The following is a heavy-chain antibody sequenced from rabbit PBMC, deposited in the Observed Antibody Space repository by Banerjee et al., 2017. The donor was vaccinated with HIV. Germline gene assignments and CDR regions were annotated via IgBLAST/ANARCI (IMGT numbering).Heavy chain of an antibody. D-gene: IGHD6-1*01. CDR2: IYDGSTGRT. CDR3: ARGYAGYAGYGYADL. V-gene: IGHV1S40*01. Sequence: QSLEESGGDLVKPGASLTLTCTASGFSFSSSYYMCWVRQAPGKGVEWIACIYDGSTGRTYYASWAKGRFSISKTSSTTVTLQMPSLTAADTATYFCARGYAGYAGYGYADLWGQGTLVTGS. CDR1: GFSFSSSYY. J-gene: IGHJ3*01.